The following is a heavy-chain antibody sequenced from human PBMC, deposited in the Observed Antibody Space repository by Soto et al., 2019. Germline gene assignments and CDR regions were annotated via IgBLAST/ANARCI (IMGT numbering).Heavy chain of an antibody. J-gene: IGHJ4*02. V-gene: IGHV1-69*08. CDR2: IIPIFGTG. Sequence: QVQLEQSGTEVKKPGSSVKVSCKASGGTFSTSTFTWVRQAPGQGLEWMGRIIPIFGTGDYAPKFQGRVLITADKSTSTGYMELSGRKAEDTAVFFCVRDAPIGSVFSGYDAIDSWGQGTLVTVSS. D-gene: IGHD5-12*01. CDR3: VRDAPIGSVFSGYDAIDS. CDR1: GGTFSTST.